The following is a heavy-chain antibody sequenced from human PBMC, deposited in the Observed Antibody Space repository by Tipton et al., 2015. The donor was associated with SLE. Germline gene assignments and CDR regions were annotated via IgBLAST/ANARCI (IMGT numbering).Heavy chain of an antibody. CDR1: GGSFRGYY. V-gene: IGHV4-34*01. CDR2: INHSGST. CDR3: ARGRDIVVVVAAAGFDP. J-gene: IGHJ5*02. Sequence: TLSLTCAVYGGSFRGYYWSWIRQPPGKGLEWIGEINHSGSTNYNPSLKSRVTISVDTSKNQFSLKLSSVTAADTAVYYCARGRDIVVVVAAAGFDPWGQGTLVTVSS. D-gene: IGHD2-15*01.